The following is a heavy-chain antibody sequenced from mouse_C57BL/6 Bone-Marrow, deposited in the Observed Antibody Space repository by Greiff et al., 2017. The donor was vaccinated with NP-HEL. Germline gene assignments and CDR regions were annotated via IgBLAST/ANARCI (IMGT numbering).Heavy chain of an antibody. V-gene: IGHV1-56*01. Sequence: QVQLQQSGPELVRPGASVKISCKASGYTFTSYWMQWVRQRPGQGLEWIGEIFPGSGSTYYNEKFKGKATLTVDTSSRTAYMQLSSLTSEDSAVYFFARSEDYYFDYWGNGTTLTVSS. CDR3: ARSEDYYFDY. J-gene: IGHJ2*01. CDR2: IFPGSGST. CDR1: GYTFTSYW.